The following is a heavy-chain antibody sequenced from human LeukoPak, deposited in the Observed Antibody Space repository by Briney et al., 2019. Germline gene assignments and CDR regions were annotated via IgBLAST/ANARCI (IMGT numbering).Heavy chain of an antibody. CDR3: ARDSQWELWFDP. J-gene: IGHJ5*02. CDR1: GGSISSYY. Sequence: SETLSLTCTVSGGSISSYYWSWIRQPAGKGLEWVGRIYTSGSTNYNPSLKSRVTMSVDTSKNQFSLKLSSVTAADTAVYYCARDSQWELWFDPWGQGTLVTVSS. D-gene: IGHD1-26*01. V-gene: IGHV4-4*07. CDR2: IYTSGST.